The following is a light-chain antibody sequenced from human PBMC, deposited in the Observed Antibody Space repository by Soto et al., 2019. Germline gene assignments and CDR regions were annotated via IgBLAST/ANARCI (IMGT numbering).Light chain of an antibody. V-gene: IGLV2-14*01. J-gene: IGLJ1*01. CDR3: NSYSVSGTLDV. CDR2: DVS. CDR1: STDIGDYNY. Sequence: QSVLTQPASVSGSPGQSITISCTGTSTDIGDYNYVSWYQHHPGKAPKLILYDVSNRPSGVSNRFSGSKSGNTASLTISGLQPEDEADYYCNSYSVSGTLDVFGTGTKVTVL.